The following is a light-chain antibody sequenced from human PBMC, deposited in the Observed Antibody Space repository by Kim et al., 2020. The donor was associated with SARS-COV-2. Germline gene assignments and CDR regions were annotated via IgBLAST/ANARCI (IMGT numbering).Light chain of an antibody. CDR2: EVN. Sequence: SVTITFTGTSSDVGGKKDVSWYQKQPDEAPKLMIDEVNRRPSGVPDLFSGSKSGNAALLTVSGRQAEDEADYCCTSYGGSNHLVIGGGTQLTVL. J-gene: IGLJ2*01. V-gene: IGLV2-8*01. CDR3: TSYGGSNHLV. CDR1: SSDVGGKKD.